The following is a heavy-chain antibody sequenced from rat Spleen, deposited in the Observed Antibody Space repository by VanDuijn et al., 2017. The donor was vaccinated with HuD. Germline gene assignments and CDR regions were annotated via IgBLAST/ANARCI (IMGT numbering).Heavy chain of an antibody. CDR1: GFSLTSHN. D-gene: IGHD5-1*01. CDR2: MWSSGSA. J-gene: IGHJ3*01. V-gene: IGHV2-1*01. CDR3: AGHWEGNWFAY. Sequence: QVQLKESGPGLVQPSQTLSLTCTVAGFSLTSHNVHWVRQSPGKGLEWMGVMWSSGSADYNSVLKSRLSISRDTSKSQVFLKMNSLQTEDTAMYFCAGHWEGNWFAYWGQGTLVTVSS.